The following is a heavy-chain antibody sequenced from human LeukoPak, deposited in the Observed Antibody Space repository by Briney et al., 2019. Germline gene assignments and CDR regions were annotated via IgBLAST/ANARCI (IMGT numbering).Heavy chain of an antibody. CDR3: ARHARDYSNYFDY. CDR2: IYYSGST. D-gene: IGHD4-11*01. Sequence: SETLSLTCTVSGGSIGSSSYYWGWIRQPPGKGLEWIGSIYYSGSTYYNPSLKSRVTISVDTSKNQFSLKLSTVTAADTAVYYCARHARDYSNYFDYWGQGTLVTVSS. J-gene: IGHJ4*02. V-gene: IGHV4-39*01. CDR1: GGSIGSSSYY.